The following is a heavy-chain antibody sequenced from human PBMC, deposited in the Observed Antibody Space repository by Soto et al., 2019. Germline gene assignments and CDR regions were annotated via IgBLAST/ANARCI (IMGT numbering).Heavy chain of an antibody. CDR3: ARSGVTGIVIPSHWFNP. CDR1: GDSIGGVGY. D-gene: IGHD2-21*02. Sequence: SETLSLTCTVSGDSIGGVGYWSWIRQFPGRGLEWIGCISSSGSTYYNPALNNRISLSLDTSQNQFSLKLLSVTAADTAIYYCARSGVTGIVIPSHWFNPWGQGTLVTVSS. CDR2: ISSSGST. J-gene: IGHJ5*02. V-gene: IGHV4-31*03.